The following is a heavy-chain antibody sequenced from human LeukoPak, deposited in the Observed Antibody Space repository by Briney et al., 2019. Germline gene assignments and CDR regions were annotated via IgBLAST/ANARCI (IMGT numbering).Heavy chain of an antibody. CDR2: TYYRSKWYN. J-gene: IGHJ4*02. V-gene: IGHV6-1*01. CDR1: GDSVSSNTAS. CDR3: ARDFDY. Sequence: WQPLSLNCAISGDSVSSNTASWHWIRQSPSRGLDWLGRTYYRSKWYNDYAVSVKSLIIINDDISNNQFSLQLNSVHPEGTAFYCCARDFDYWGQGTLVTVSS.